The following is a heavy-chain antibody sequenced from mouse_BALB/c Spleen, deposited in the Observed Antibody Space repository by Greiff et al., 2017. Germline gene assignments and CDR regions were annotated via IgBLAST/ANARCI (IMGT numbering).Heavy chain of an antibody. CDR2: ISDGGSYT. D-gene: IGHD4-1*01. CDR1: GFTFSDYY. CDR3: ARDGELGRGYFDY. Sequence: EVHLVESGGGLVKPGGSLKLSCAASGFTFSDYYMYWVRQTPEKRLEWVATISDGGSYTYYPDSVKGRFTISRDNAKNNLYLQMSSLKSEDTAMYYCARDGELGRGYFDYWGQGTTLTVSS. J-gene: IGHJ2*01. V-gene: IGHV5-4*02.